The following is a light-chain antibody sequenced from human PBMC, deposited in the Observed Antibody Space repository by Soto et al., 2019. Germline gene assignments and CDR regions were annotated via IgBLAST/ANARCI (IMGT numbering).Light chain of an antibody. V-gene: IGLV2-8*01. CDR3: SSYAGSSNV. CDR2: EVS. J-gene: IGLJ1*01. CDR1: SSDIGAYNY. Sequence: QSVLTQPPSASGSPGQSVTISCTGTSSDIGAYNYVSWFQHHPGKAPKLIIFEVSRRPSGVPDRFSGSKSGNTASLTVSGLQAEDEADYYCSSYAGSSNVFGTGTKVTVL.